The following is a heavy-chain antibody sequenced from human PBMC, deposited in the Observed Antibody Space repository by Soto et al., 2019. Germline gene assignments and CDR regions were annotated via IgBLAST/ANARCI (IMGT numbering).Heavy chain of an antibody. Sequence: PGGSLRLSCAASGFTFSSYWMNWVRQAPGKGLVWVSRINSDGSSTSYADSVKGRFTISRDNAKNTLYLQMNSLRAEDTAVYYCAREGRAASLSPSDAFDIWGQGTMVTVSS. CDR1: GFTFSSYW. D-gene: IGHD2-15*01. CDR2: INSDGSST. J-gene: IGHJ3*02. V-gene: IGHV3-74*01. CDR3: AREGRAASLSPSDAFDI.